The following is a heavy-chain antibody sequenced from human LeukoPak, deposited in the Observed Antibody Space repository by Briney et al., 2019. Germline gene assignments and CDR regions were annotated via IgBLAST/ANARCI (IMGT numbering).Heavy chain of an antibody. CDR1: GASISHCY. J-gene: IGHJ6*02. CDR3: AREDPRTKVPEGMDV. V-gene: IGHV4-59*01. D-gene: IGHD4/OR15-4a*01. Sequence: SETLSLTCTVSGASISHCYWSWIRQPPGKGLEWIGYIYYSGTTNYNPSLKSRVTISVDTSKNQFSLKLNSVTAADTAVYYCAREDPRTKVPEGMDVWGQGTTVTVSS. CDR2: IYYSGTT.